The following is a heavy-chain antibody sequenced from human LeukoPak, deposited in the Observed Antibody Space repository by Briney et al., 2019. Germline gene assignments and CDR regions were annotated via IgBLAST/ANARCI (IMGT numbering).Heavy chain of an antibody. Sequence: GGSLRLSCAASGFTFSSYAMSWVRQAPGKGLEWVSAMSGSGGRTYYADSVKGRFTISRDNSKNTLYLQMNSLRAEDTAVYYCATLDPDYDFWSGQRDYWGQGTLVTVSS. V-gene: IGHV3-23*01. D-gene: IGHD3-3*01. CDR2: MSGSGGRT. J-gene: IGHJ4*02. CDR1: GFTFSSYA. CDR3: ATLDPDYDFWSGQRDY.